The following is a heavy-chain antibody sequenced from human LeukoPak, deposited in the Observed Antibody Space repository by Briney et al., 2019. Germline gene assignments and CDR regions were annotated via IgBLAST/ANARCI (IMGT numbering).Heavy chain of an antibody. CDR3: ARHGGNSNY. V-gene: IGHV4-59*08. CDR2: IYYSGST. Sequence: SETLSLTCTVSGGSISSYYWSWIRQPPGKGLEWIGYIYYSGSTNYNPSLKSRVTISVDTSKNQFSLKLSSVTAADTAVYCCARHGGNSNYWGQGTLVTVSS. D-gene: IGHD4-23*01. J-gene: IGHJ4*02. CDR1: GGSISSYY.